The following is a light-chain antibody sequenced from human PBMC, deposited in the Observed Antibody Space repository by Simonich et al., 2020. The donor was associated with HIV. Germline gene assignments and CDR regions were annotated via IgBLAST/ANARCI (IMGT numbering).Light chain of an antibody. V-gene: IGKV1-13*02. J-gene: IGKJ5*01. CDR1: QCIRSA. CDR3: QQFNSNPRT. CDR2: DAS. Sequence: AIQLPQSPSSLSASVGDRVTITCRASQCIRSALVWYQQKPGKAPKVLIYDASTLESGVPSRFSGSGSGTDFTLTISSLQPEDFATYFCQQFNSNPRTFGQGTRLEIK.